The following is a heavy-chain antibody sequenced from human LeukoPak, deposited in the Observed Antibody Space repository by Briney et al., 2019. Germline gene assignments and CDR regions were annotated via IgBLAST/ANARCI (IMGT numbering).Heavy chain of an antibody. V-gene: IGHV4-30-4*08. CDR3: ARAVLGDYVWGSYPIDAFDI. J-gene: IGHJ3*02. Sequence: SETLSLTCTVSGGSISSGDYYWSWIRQPPGKGREWHGYIYYSGSHYYNPSRKVRVSIPVATSKNHFSLRLSSVTAADTAVYYCARAVLGDYVWGSYPIDAFDIWGQGTMVTVSS. CDR2: IYYSGSH. D-gene: IGHD3-16*02. CDR1: GGSISSGDYY.